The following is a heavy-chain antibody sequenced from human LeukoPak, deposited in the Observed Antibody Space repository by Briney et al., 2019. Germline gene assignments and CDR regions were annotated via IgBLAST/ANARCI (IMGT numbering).Heavy chain of an antibody. J-gene: IGHJ6*03. Sequence: SETLSLTCTVSGGSISSYYWSWIRQPAGKGLEYIGRIYASGSTNYNPSLKSRVTMSVDTSKNQFSLKLSSVTAADTAVYYCARERLYSSSSGYYYYYMDVWGKGTTVTVSS. CDR2: IYASGST. D-gene: IGHD6-6*01. V-gene: IGHV4-4*07. CDR1: GGSISSYY. CDR3: ARERLYSSSSGYYYYYMDV.